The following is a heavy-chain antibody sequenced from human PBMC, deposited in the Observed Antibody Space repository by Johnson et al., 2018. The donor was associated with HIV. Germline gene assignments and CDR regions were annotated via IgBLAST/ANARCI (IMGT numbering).Heavy chain of an antibody. CDR1: GFNVSSNY. Sequence: VLLVESGGGLVQPGGSLRLSCAVSGFNVSSNYMSWVRQAPGKGLEWVSVIYSGGSTYYVASVKGRFTISRDNSKNTLYLQLNSLRSEDMAVYYCATENGRNAFDIWGQGTMVAVSS. CDR2: IYSGGST. D-gene: IGHD1-1*01. J-gene: IGHJ3*02. V-gene: IGHV3-66*02. CDR3: ATENGRNAFDI.